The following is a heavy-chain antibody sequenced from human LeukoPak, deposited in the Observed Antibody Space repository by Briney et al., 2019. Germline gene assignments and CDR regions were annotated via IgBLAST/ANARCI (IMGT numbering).Heavy chain of an antibody. Sequence: GRSLRLSCAASGFTFSSYGMHWVRQAPGKGLEWVAVIWYDGSNKYYADSVKGRFTISRDNSKNTLYLQMNSLRAEDTAVYYCARGATRIAAAVNYFDYWGQGTLVTVSS. CDR2: IWYDGSNK. CDR3: ARGATRIAAAVNYFDY. D-gene: IGHD6-25*01. V-gene: IGHV3-33*01. CDR1: GFTFSSYG. J-gene: IGHJ4*02.